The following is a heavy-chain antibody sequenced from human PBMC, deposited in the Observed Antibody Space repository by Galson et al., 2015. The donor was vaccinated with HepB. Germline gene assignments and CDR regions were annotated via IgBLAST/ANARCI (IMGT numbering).Heavy chain of an antibody. D-gene: IGHD3-10*01. V-gene: IGHV3-30*18. CDR2: ISYDGSNK. Sequence: SLRLSCAASGFTFSSYGMHWVRQAPGKGLEWVAVISYDGSNKYYADSVKGRFTISRDNSKNTLYLQMNSLRAEDTAVYYCAKDRSKYYYGSGSPFDYWGQGTLVTVSS. J-gene: IGHJ4*02. CDR1: GFTFSSYG. CDR3: AKDRSKYYYGSGSPFDY.